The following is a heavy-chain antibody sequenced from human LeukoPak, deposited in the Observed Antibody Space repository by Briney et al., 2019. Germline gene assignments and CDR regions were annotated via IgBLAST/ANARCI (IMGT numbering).Heavy chain of an antibody. D-gene: IGHD3-22*01. CDR3: ARDYYDSSGYYPDGYYYGMDV. CDR1: GGSISSGDYY. Sequence: SETLSLTCTVSGGSISSGDYYWSWIRQPPGKGLEWIGCIYYSGSTYYNSSLKSRVTISVDTSKNQFSLKLSSVTAADTAVYYCARDYYDSSGYYPDGYYYGMDVWGQGTTVTVSS. V-gene: IGHV4-30-4*01. J-gene: IGHJ6*02. CDR2: IYYSGST.